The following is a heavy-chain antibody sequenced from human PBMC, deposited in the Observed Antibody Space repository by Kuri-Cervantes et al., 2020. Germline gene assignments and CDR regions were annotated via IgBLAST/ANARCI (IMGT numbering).Heavy chain of an antibody. CDR1: GFTFSSFA. V-gene: IGHV3-23*01. D-gene: IGHD5-24*01. CDR3: AKQRPGGLFDS. CDR2: IGGGGSVT. J-gene: IGHJ4*02. Sequence: GGSLRLSCAASGFTFSSFAMTWVRQAPGKGLEWVSTIGGGGSVTHYADSVKGRFTISRDNSKSTLSLQMSSLRAEDTAVYYCAKQRPGGLFDSWGQGTLVTVSS.